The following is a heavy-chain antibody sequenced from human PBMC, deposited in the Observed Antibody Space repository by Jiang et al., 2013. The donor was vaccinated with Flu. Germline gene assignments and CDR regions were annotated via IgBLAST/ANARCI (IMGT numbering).Heavy chain of an antibody. CDR3: ATQIGDYYDSSGYYVYY. CDR1: GFTFSSYA. CDR2: ISGSGGST. V-gene: IGHV3-23*04. D-gene: IGHD3-22*01. Sequence: QLVESGGGLVQPGGSLRLSCAASGFTFSSYAMSWVRQAPGKGLEWVSAISGSGGSTYYADSVKGRFTISRDNSKNTLYLQMNSLRAEDTAVYYCATQIGDYYDSSGYYVYYWGQGTLVTVSS. J-gene: IGHJ4*02.